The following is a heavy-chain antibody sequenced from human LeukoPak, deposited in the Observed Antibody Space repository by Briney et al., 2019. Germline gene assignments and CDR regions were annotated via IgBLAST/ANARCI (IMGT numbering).Heavy chain of an antibody. Sequence: GRSLRLSCAASGFTFSSYGMHWVRQAPGKGLEWVAVISYDGSNKYYADSVKGRFTISRDNSKNTLYLQMNSLRAEDTAVYYCAKEEEWELLGYFDYWGQGTLVTVPS. CDR1: GFTFSSYG. CDR2: ISYDGSNK. V-gene: IGHV3-30*18. CDR3: AKEEEWELLGYFDY. D-gene: IGHD1-26*01. J-gene: IGHJ4*02.